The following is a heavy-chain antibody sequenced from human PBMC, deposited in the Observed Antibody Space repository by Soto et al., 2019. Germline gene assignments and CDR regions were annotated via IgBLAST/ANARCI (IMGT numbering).Heavy chain of an antibody. Sequence: EVQLVESGGGLVQPGGSLRLSCVASGFTFSAYWMTWVRQAPGKGLEWLANIKQDGSETHDLDGRFAISRDNAKNSLXXXXXXXXXXXXXXXXXXXXXXXXFXXXGQGTLVTVSS. CDR2: IKQDGSET. CDR3: XXXXXXXFXX. J-gene: IGHJ4*02. CDR1: GFTFSAYW. V-gene: IGHV3-7*01.